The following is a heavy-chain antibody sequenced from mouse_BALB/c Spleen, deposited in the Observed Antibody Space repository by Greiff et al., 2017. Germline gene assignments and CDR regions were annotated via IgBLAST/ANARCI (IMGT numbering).Heavy chain of an antibody. D-gene: IGHD1-1*01. CDR1: GFTFSSYG. V-gene: IGHV5-6*03. Sequence: EVKLVESGGGLVKPGGSLKLSCAASGFTFSSYGMSWVRQTPDKRLEWVATISSGGSYTYYPDSVKGRFTISRDNAKNTLYLQMSSLKSEDTAMYYCARVGTTVVAFDYWGQGTTLTVSS. CDR2: ISSGGSYT. CDR3: ARVGTTVVAFDY. J-gene: IGHJ2*01.